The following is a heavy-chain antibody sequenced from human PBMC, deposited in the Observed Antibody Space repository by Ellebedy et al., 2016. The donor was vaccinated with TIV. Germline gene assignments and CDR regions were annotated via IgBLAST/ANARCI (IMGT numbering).Heavy chain of an antibody. CDR1: GGPISSGGYY. D-gene: IGHD3-10*01. V-gene: IGHV4-31*03. CDR2: IYYSGST. Sequence: SETLSLTXTVSGGPISSGGYYWTWIRQHPEKGLEWIGYIYYSGSTYYNPSLKSRVTISVDTSKNQFSLRLSSVTAADTAIYYCARRGYGSGRYNWFDPWGQGTLVTVSS. CDR3: ARRGYGSGRYNWFDP. J-gene: IGHJ5*02.